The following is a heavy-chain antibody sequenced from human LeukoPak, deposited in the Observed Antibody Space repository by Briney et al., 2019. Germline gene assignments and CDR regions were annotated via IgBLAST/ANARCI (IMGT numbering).Heavy chain of an antibody. D-gene: IGHD3-10*01. CDR1: GYTFTGYY. CDR2: INPNSGGT. Sequence: GASVKVSCKASGYTFTGYYMHWVRQAPGQGLEWMGWINPNSGGTNYAKKFQGRVTMTRDTSISTAYMELSRLRSDDTAVYYCARDWGRLWFGELLSPVDAFDIWGQGTMVTVSS. V-gene: IGHV1-2*02. J-gene: IGHJ3*02. CDR3: ARDWGRLWFGELLSPVDAFDI.